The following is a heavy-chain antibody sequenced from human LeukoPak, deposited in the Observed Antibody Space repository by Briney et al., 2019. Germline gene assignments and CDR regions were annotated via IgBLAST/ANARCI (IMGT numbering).Heavy chain of an antibody. D-gene: IGHD3-22*01. CDR1: GFTFSSYV. Sequence: GRSLRLSCAASGFTFSSYVMVWVRQAPDKGLEWVANIKQDGSEKYYVDSVKGRFTISRDNAKNSLYLQMNSLRAEDTAVYYCARAHYYYDSSLNWFDPWGQGTLVTVSS. V-gene: IGHV3-7*01. CDR2: IKQDGSEK. J-gene: IGHJ5*02. CDR3: ARAHYYYDSSLNWFDP.